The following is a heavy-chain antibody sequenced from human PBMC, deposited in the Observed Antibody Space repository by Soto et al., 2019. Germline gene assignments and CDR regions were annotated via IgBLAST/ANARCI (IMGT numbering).Heavy chain of an antibody. CDR3: AKARCTTSNCYVPDY. CDR1: GFTFSSYA. V-gene: IGHV3-30-3*01. J-gene: IGHJ4*02. D-gene: IGHD2-8*01. CDR2: ISDDGSNK. Sequence: GGSLRLSCAASGFTFSSYAMHWVRQAPGKGLEWVAVISDDGSNKYYADSVKGRFTISRDNSKNTLYLQMNSLRAEDTAVYYCAKARCTTSNCYVPDYWGQGTLVTVSS.